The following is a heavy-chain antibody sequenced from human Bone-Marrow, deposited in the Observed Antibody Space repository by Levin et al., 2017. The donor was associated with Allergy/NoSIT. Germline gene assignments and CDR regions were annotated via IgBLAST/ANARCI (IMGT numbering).Heavy chain of an antibody. J-gene: IGHJ4*02. CDR2: ISWNSGSR. CDR3: ASDKTAATRYYLDD. V-gene: IGHV3-9*01. Sequence: PGGSLRLSCAASGFTFDDYAMHWVRQAPGKGLEWVSGISWNSGSRGYADSVKGRFTISRDNAKNSLYLQMNSLRPEDTALYYCASDKTAATRYYLDDWGQGTLVTVSS. D-gene: IGHD2-15*01. CDR1: GFTFDDYA.